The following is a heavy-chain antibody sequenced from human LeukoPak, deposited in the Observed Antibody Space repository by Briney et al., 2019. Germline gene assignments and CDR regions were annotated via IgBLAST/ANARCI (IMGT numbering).Heavy chain of an antibody. CDR3: AREGHNWNYDCFDS. CDR1: GDSVSSNSAA. Sequence: SQTLSLTCATFGDSVSSNSAAWNWIRQSPSRGLEWLGRTYYRSKWYNDYAVSMKGRISISPDTSKNQLSLQMSSVTPEDTAVYYCAREGHNWNYDCFDSWGQGILVTVSS. CDR2: TYYRSKWYN. J-gene: IGHJ4*02. D-gene: IGHD1-7*01. V-gene: IGHV6-1*01.